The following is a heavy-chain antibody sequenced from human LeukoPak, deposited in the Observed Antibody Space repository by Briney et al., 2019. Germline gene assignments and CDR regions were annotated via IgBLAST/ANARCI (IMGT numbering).Heavy chain of an antibody. Sequence: GGSLRLTCAVSGFTFSSYGMNWVRQAPGKGLEWVSYISGSSDIIHYTESVKGRFTISRDNAKNSVYLQMNSLRAEDTALYYCARDWSSGRHDEYFPHWGQGTLVTVSS. V-gene: IGHV3-48*01. J-gene: IGHJ1*01. CDR2: ISGSSDII. D-gene: IGHD1-26*01. CDR1: GFTFSSYG. CDR3: ARDWSSGRHDEYFPH.